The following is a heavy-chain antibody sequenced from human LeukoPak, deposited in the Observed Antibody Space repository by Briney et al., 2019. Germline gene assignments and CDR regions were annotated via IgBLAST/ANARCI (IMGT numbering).Heavy chain of an antibody. CDR1: GFTFSSYW. J-gene: IGHJ3*02. Sequence: GGSLRLSCAASGFTFSSYWMSWVRQAPGKGLEWVGNIKQDGSEKHYVDSVKGRFTISRDNFRNTLYLQVNSLRAEDTAVYYCARAGVSGILRGAFDIWGQGTMVTVSS. V-gene: IGHV3-7*05. CDR3: ARAGVSGILRGAFDI. D-gene: IGHD1-26*01. CDR2: IKQDGSEK.